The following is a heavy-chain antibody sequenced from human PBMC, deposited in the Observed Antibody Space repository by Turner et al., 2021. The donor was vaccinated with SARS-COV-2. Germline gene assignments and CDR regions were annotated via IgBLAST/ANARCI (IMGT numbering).Heavy chain of an antibody. J-gene: IGHJ4*02. CDR3: AREVVTAIPYFDY. D-gene: IGHD2-21*02. CDR2: INSDGSST. CDR1: GFTFSYYW. Sequence: EVQLVESGGGLVQPGGSLRLSCPASGFTFSYYWMHWVRQAPGKGLVWVSRINSDGSSTSYADSVKGRFTISRDNAKNTLYLQMNSLRAEDTAVYYCAREVVTAIPYFDYWGQGTLVTVSS. V-gene: IGHV3-74*01.